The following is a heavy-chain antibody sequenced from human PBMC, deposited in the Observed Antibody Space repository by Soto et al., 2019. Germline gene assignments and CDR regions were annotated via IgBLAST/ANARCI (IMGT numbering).Heavy chain of an antibody. CDR2: IYYSGNT. CDR1: GGSISGHH. CDR3: AREGAGSGAPFAY. D-gene: IGHD2-15*01. Sequence: SETLSLTCTVSGGSISGHHWSWIRQAPGRGLEWIGYIYYSGNTNYNPSLKSRVTMSVDTPKNQFSLKLRSVTAADTAVYYCAREGAGSGAPFAYWGRGSLVTGSS. J-gene: IGHJ4*02. V-gene: IGHV4-59*11.